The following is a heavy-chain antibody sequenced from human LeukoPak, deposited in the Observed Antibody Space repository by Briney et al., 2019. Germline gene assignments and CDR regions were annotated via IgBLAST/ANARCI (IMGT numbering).Heavy chain of an antibody. CDR1: GDSITNSVWS. Sequence: SETLSLACFVSGDSITNSVWSWGWVRQPPGKGLEWIGTMPYDENVSDRGMPSYNRSLKSRVTISADTSKNHLSLKVNSVTAADTASYYCARLTLTGVGGRGWFDSWGQGALVIVSS. CDR3: ARLTLTGVGGRGWFDS. CDR2: MPYDENVSDRGMP. D-gene: IGHD3-3*01. J-gene: IGHJ5*01. V-gene: IGHV4-39*02.